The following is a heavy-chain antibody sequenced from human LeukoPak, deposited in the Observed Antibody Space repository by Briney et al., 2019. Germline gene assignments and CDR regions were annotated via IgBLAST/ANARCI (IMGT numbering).Heavy chain of an antibody. CDR1: GFTFSSYG. J-gene: IGHJ5*02. V-gene: IGHV3-30*18. Sequence: PGRSLRLSCAASGFTFSSYGMHWARQAPGKGLEWVAVISYDGSNKYYADSVKGRFTISRDNSKNTLYLQMNSLRAEDTAVYYCAKERRQQLVVHWFDPWGQGTLVTVSS. CDR3: AKERRQQLVVHWFDP. D-gene: IGHD6-13*01. CDR2: ISYDGSNK.